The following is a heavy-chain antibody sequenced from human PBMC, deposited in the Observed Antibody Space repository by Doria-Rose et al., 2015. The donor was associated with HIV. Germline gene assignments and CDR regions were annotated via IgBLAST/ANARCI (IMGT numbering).Heavy chain of an antibody. CDR3: ARIKSSGWYHKYYFDF. D-gene: IGHD6-13*01. Sequence: ESGPVLVKPTETLTLTCTVSGVSLSSPGMGVSWIRQPPGKALEWHANIYSVDERSYKTSLKSRLTISRASSKSQVVLTMTDMDAVDTATYYCARIKSSGWYHKYYFDFWGQGTLVIVSA. J-gene: IGHJ4*02. V-gene: IGHV2-26*01. CDR2: IYSVDER. CDR1: GVSLSSPGMG.